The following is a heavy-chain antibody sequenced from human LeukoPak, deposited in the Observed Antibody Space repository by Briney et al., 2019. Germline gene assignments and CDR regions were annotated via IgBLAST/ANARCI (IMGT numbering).Heavy chain of an antibody. Sequence: GASVKVSCKASGYTFTSYGISWVRQAPGQGLEWMGWISAYSGNTNYAQKLQGRVTMTTDTSTSTAYMELSSLRSEDTAVYYCARSRLGRLSHPKHSEYFQHWGQGTLVTVSS. V-gene: IGHV1-18*01. D-gene: IGHD3-10*01. CDR1: GYTFTSYG. J-gene: IGHJ1*01. CDR2: ISAYSGNT. CDR3: ARSRLGRLSHPKHSEYFQH.